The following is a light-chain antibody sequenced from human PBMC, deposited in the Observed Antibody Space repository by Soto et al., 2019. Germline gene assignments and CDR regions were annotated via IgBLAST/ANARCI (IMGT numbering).Light chain of an antibody. J-gene: IGLJ1*01. CDR1: SNDVGGYNY. V-gene: IGLV2-11*01. CDR3: SSYAGSNNFDV. Sequence: QSVLTQPRSVSGSPGQSVTISCTGTSNDVGGYNYVSWYQQHPGKAPKLMISDVSKRPSGVPDRFSGSKSGNTASLTVSGLQAEDEADYYCSSYAGSNNFDVFGTGTKVTVL. CDR2: DVS.